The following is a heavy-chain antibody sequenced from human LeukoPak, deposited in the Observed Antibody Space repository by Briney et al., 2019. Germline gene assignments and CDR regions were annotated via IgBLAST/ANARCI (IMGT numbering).Heavy chain of an antibody. CDR1: GGTFSNYA. J-gene: IGHJ4*02. CDR3: ARSGHSSSWYYFDY. D-gene: IGHD6-13*01. Sequence: SVKVSCKASGGTFSNYAISWVRQAPGQGLEWMGRIIPIFGTADYAQKFQGRVTITTDESTSTAYMELSSLRSEDTAVYYCARSGHSSSWYYFDYWGQGTLVTVSS. CDR2: IIPIFGTA. V-gene: IGHV1-69*05.